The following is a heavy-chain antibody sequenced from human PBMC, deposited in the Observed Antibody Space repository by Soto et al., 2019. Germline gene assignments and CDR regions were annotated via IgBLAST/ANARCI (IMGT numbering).Heavy chain of an antibody. Sequence: LSQTLSLTCVISGDSVSSNSAAWNWIRQSPSRGLEWLGRTYYRSKWYNDYAVSVKSRITINPDTSKNQFSLQLNSVTPEDTAVYYCARGLHYYDSSGYWYYFDYWGQGTLVTVSS. D-gene: IGHD3-22*01. J-gene: IGHJ4*02. CDR2: TYYRSKWYN. V-gene: IGHV6-1*01. CDR1: GDSVSSNSAA. CDR3: ARGLHYYDSSGYWYYFDY.